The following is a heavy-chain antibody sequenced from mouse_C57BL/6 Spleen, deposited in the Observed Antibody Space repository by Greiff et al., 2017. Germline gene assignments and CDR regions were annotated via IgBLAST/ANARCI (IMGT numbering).Heavy chain of an antibody. Sequence: VQLKQSGPELVKPGASVKISCKASGYSFTDYNMNWVKQSNGKSLEWIGVINPNYGTTSYNQKFKGKATLTVDQSSSTAYMQLKSLTSEDSAVYYCARSLYYYGSSVYYAMDYWGQGTSVTVSS. CDR3: ARSLYYYGSSVYYAMDY. CDR1: GYSFTDYN. D-gene: IGHD1-1*01. J-gene: IGHJ4*01. CDR2: INPNYGTT. V-gene: IGHV1-39*01.